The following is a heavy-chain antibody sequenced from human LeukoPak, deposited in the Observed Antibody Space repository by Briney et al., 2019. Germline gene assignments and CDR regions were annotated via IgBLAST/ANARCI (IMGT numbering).Heavy chain of an antibody. V-gene: IGHV3-49*04. J-gene: IGHJ1*01. CDR2: IRSKTYGGTT. CDR1: GFTFGDYA. CDR3: TRDLGTSTGYSSGWYFEYFQH. Sequence: GRSLRLSCTASGFTFGDYAMSCVRQAPGKGLEWVGSIRSKTYGGTTEYAASVKGRFTISRDDSKSIAYLQMNSLKTEDTAVYYCTRDLGTSTGYSSGWYFEYFQHWGQGTLVTVSS. D-gene: IGHD6-19*01.